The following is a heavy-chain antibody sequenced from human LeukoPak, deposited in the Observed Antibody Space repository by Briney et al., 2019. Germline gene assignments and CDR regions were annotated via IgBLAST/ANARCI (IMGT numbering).Heavy chain of an antibody. Sequence: ASVKVSCKASGYTFTGYYMHWVRQAPGQGLEWMGWINPNSGGTNYAQKFQGRVTMTRDTSISTAYMELSRLRSEDTAVYYCARGVGYCSSTSCYHFWFDPWGQGTLVTVSS. CDR3: ARGVGYCSSTSCYHFWFDP. D-gene: IGHD2-2*01. CDR2: INPNSGGT. V-gene: IGHV1-2*02. CDR1: GYTFTGYY. J-gene: IGHJ5*02.